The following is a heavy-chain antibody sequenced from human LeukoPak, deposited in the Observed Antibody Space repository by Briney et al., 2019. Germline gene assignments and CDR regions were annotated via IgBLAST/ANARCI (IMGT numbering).Heavy chain of an antibody. CDR1: GCTFTSYD. J-gene: IGHJ6*03. CDR3: ARGRRGLAAGSYYYYMDV. V-gene: IGHV1-8*01. CDR2: MNPNSGNT. D-gene: IGHD6-13*01. Sequence: GASVKVSCKASGCTFTSYDINWVRQATGQGLEWMGWMNPNSGNTGYAQKFQGRVTMTRNTSISTAYMELSSLRSEDTAVYYCARGRRGLAAGSYYYYMDVWGKGTTVTVSS.